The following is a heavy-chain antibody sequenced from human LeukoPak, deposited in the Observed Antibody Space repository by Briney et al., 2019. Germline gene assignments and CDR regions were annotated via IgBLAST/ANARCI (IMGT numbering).Heavy chain of an antibody. V-gene: IGHV1-69*05. J-gene: IGHJ4*02. CDR1: RDTFNDYA. D-gene: IGHD2-21*01. Sequence: SVKVSCKASRDTFNDYAITWVRQAPGQRPEWMGGTFPMFGASTYAQKFQGRITITTDESTTTAYMELPSLTSEDTAVYYCARGKQLWNFDSWGQGTLVTVSS. CDR3: ARGKQLWNFDS. CDR2: TFPMFGAS.